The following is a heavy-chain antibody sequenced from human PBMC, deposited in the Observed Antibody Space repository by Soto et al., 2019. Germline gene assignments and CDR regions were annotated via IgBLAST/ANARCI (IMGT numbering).Heavy chain of an antibody. CDR1: GYTFTTYG. CDR2: INTYNGKA. Sequence: QVQLVQSGAEVKKPGASVKVSCKASGYTFTTYGITWVRQAPGQGLEWMGWINTYNGKANYTQKFQGRVTMTADTSTNTAYMELRSLRSDDTAMYYCARDTYGDFGYWGQGTLVTVSS. D-gene: IGHD4-17*01. CDR3: ARDTYGDFGY. V-gene: IGHV1-18*01. J-gene: IGHJ4*02.